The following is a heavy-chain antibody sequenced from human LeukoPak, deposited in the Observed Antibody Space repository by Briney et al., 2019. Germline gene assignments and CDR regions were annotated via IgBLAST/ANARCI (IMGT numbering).Heavy chain of an antibody. V-gene: IGHV3-33*06. CDR3: AKASYCTNGVCYTYYMDV. Sequence: PGRSLRLSCAASGFTFSSYGMHRVRQAPVKGLEWVSVIWYDGSNKYYADSVKGRFTISRDNSKNTLYLQMNSLRAEDTAVYHCAKASYCTNGVCYTYYMDVWGKGTTVTVSS. CDR1: GFTFSSYG. J-gene: IGHJ6*03. D-gene: IGHD2-8*01. CDR2: IWYDGSNK.